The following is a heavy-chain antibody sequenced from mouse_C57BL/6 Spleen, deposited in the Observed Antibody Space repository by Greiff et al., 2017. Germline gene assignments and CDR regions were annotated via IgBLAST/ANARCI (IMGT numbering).Heavy chain of an antibody. D-gene: IGHD1-1*01. CDR2: IDPNSGGT. CDR1: GYTFTSYW. J-gene: IGHJ3*01. Sequence: KQSCKASGYTFTSYWMHWVQQRPGRGLEWIGRIDPNSGGTKYNEKFKSKATLTVDKPSSTAYMQLSSLTSEDSAVYYCARSGAITTVVAPFAYWGQGTLVTVSA. V-gene: IGHV1-72*01. CDR3: ARSGAITTVVAPFAY.